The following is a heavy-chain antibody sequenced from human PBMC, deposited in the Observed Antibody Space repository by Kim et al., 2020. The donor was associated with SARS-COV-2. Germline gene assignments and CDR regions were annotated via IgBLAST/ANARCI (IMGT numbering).Heavy chain of an antibody. V-gene: IGHV1-46*01. D-gene: IGHD1-26*01. Sequence: EQKFQGRVTMTRDTSTSTVYMELSSLRSEDTAVYYCARGEGISGSYPGDYWGQGTLVTVSS. CDR3: ARGEGISGSYPGDY. J-gene: IGHJ4*02.